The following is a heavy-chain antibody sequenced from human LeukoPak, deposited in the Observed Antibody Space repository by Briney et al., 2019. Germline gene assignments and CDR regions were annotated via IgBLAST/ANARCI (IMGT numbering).Heavy chain of an antibody. CDR3: ASFEYSSSYYFDY. V-gene: IGHV4-59*01. CDR1: GGSISSYY. J-gene: IGHJ4*02. D-gene: IGHD6-6*01. Sequence: SETLSLTCTVSGGSISSYYWSWIRQPPGKGLEWIGYIYYSGSTNYNPSLKSRATISVDTSKNQFSLKLSSVTAADTAVYYCASFEYSSSYYFDYWGQGTLVTVSS. CDR2: IYYSGST.